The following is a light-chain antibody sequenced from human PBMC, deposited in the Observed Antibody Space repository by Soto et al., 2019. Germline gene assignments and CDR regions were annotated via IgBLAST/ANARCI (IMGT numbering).Light chain of an antibody. CDR3: QQYNSYSPRT. CDR2: DAS. J-gene: IGKJ1*01. V-gene: IGKV1-5*01. Sequence: DIQMTQSPSTLSASVGDRVTITCRASQSISSWLAWYQQKPGKAPKLLIYDASSLESGVPSRFSGSGSGTEFTLTISSLQPDDFATYYCQQYNSYSPRTFGQGTKAAIK. CDR1: QSISSW.